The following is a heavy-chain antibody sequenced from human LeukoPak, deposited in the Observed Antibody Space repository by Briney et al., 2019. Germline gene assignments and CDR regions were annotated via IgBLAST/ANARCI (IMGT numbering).Heavy chain of an antibody. CDR1: GFTFDDYA. CDR3: AKGTEDDWYFDL. Sequence: GGSLRLSCAASGFTFDDYAMHWVRQAPGEGLEWVSGISRNSGSIGYADSVKGRFTISRDNAKNSLYLQMNSLRAEDTALYYCAKGTEDDWYFDLWGRGTLVTVSS. J-gene: IGHJ2*01. V-gene: IGHV3-9*01. D-gene: IGHD7-27*01. CDR2: ISRNSGSI.